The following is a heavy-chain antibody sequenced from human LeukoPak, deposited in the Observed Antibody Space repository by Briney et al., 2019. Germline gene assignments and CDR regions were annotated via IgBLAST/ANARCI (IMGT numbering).Heavy chain of an antibody. CDR2: ISYVGSNK. J-gene: IGHJ4*02. V-gene: IGHV3-30*18. Sequence: GRSLRLSCAASGFTFSSYGMHWVRQAPGKGLEWVAVISYVGSNKYYADSVKGRFTISRDNSKNTLYLQMNSLRAEDTAVYYCAKVAPRREDYYYFDYWGQGTLVTVSS. D-gene: IGHD4/OR15-4a*01. CDR1: GFTFSSYG. CDR3: AKVAPRREDYYYFDY.